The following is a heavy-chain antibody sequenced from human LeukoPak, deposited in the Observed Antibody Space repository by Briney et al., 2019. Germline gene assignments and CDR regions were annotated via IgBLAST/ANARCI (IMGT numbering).Heavy chain of an antibody. CDR1: GFTFSNYY. D-gene: IGHD2-21*02. CDR3: ARGGGDCTCPAY. J-gene: IGHJ4*02. V-gene: IGHV3-7*01. CDR2: IESNGRER. Sequence: SGESLRLSCVASGFTFSNYYMSWVRQAPGKGLEWVATIESNGRERYNVDSVRGRFTISGDNAKSSLSLQMNTLGVEDTAVYYCARGGGDCTCPAYWGQGTLVTVSS.